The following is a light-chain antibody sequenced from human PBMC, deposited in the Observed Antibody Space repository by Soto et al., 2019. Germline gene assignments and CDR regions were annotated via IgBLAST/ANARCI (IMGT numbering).Light chain of an antibody. CDR2: DAS. Sequence: ILLTQCPSTLSLSPGERATLSCRASQRVSSYLVWYEQKPGQAPRVLIXDASNAATGIPARFSGSVSGTDFTHTISSLDPEECAVYYCQQRSKWITFGQGTRLEI. CDR3: QQRSKWIT. CDR1: QRVSSY. J-gene: IGKJ5*01. V-gene: IGKV3-11*01.